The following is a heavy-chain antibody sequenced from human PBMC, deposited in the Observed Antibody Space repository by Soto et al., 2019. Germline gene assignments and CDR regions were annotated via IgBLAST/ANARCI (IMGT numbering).Heavy chain of an antibody. J-gene: IGHJ3*02. Sequence: EVQLEESGGDLVQPGGSLRLSCAASGFTLSAYWMTWVRQAPGKGLEWVANINRDGSKKSYFEYVRGRLTISRGNVGNSLYHQMDRLRADDTALYYCARDVSPGSSSLYLDAFDIWGQGTMVTVSS. CDR1: GFTLSAYW. V-gene: IGHV3-7*05. CDR2: INRDGSKK. D-gene: IGHD6-13*01. CDR3: ARDVSPGSSSLYLDAFDI.